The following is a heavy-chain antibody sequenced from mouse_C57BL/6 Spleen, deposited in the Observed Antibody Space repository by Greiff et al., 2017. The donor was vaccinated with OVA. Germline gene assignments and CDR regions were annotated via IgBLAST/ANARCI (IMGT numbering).Heavy chain of an antibody. CDR1: GFSLTSYG. CDR2: IWRGGST. J-gene: IGHJ4*01. Sequence: VQRVESGPGLVQPSQSLSITCTVSGFSLTSYGVHWVRQSPGKGLEWLGVIWRGGSTDYNAAFMSRLSITKDNSKSQVFFKMNSLQADDTAIYYCAKNSLGYDYGAMDYWGQGTSVTVSS. D-gene: IGHD2-4*01. CDR3: AKNSLGYDYGAMDY. V-gene: IGHV2-5*01.